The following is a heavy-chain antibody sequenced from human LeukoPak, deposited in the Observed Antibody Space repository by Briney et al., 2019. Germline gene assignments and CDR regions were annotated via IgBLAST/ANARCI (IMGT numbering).Heavy chain of an antibody. CDR3: AKVDGVVITKGGVDY. D-gene: IGHD3-3*01. CDR1: GFTFSSYA. J-gene: IGHJ4*02. V-gene: IGHV3-23*01. CDR2: IVGSGGST. Sequence: GGSLRLSCAASGFTFSSYAMSWVRQAPGRGLEWVSAIVGSGGSTYYADSLKGRFTISRDNTKNTLYLQMNSLRAEDTAVYYCAKVDGVVITKGGVDYWGQGTLVTVSS.